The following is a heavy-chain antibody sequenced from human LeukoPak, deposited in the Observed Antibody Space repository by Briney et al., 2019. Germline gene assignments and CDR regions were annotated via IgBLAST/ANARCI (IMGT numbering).Heavy chain of an antibody. CDR2: IYYSGST. Sequence: SETLSLTCTVSGGSISSYYWSWIRQRPGKGLEWIGYIYYSGSTNYNPSLKSRVTISVDTSKNQFSLKLSSVTAADTAVYYCARGLGSYYYYMDVWGKGTTVTVSS. V-gene: IGHV4-59*01. D-gene: IGHD5-12*01. CDR1: GGSISSYY. J-gene: IGHJ6*03. CDR3: ARGLGSYYYYMDV.